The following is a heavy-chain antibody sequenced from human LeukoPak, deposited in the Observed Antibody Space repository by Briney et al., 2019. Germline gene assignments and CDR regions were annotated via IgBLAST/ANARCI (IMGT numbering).Heavy chain of an antibody. D-gene: IGHD3-10*01. CDR2: IWYDGSNK. J-gene: IGHJ4*02. CDR3: AKGSYYYGSGSYYNPQDY. CDR1: GFTFSTYG. V-gene: IGHV3-33*06. Sequence: PGRSLRLSCAASGFTFSTYGMHWVRQAPGKGLERVAVIWYDGSNKYYADSVKGRFTISRDNSKNTLYLQMNSRRAEDTAVYYCAKGSYYYGSGSYYNPQDYWGQGALVTVSS.